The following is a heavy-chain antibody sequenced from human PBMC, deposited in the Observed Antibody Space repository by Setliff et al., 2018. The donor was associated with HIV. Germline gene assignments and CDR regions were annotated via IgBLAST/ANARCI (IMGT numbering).Heavy chain of an antibody. Sequence: WGSLRLSCAASGFTFSNHGMHWVRQAPGKGLEWVAVMSYDGRMKDYADSVKGRFTVSRDNSKNTLSLQMDSLRAEDTAVYYCAKDRCVDSENYRSSGPFDYWGQGTQVTVSS. CDR2: MSYDGRMK. D-gene: IGHD3-10*01. J-gene: IGHJ4*02. CDR3: AKDRCVDSENYRSSGPFDY. V-gene: IGHV3-30*18. CDR1: GFTFSNHG.